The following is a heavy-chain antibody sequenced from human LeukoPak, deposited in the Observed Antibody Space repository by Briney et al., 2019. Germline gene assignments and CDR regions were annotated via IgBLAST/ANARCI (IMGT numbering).Heavy chain of an antibody. CDR2: ISSNGGST. CDR3: ARGIQLWSNFDY. CDR1: GFTFSSYA. V-gene: IGHV3-64*01. J-gene: IGHJ4*02. D-gene: IGHD5-18*01. Sequence: GGSLRLSCAASGFTFSSYAMHWVRQAPGKGLEYVSAISSNGGSTYYANSVKGRFTISRDNSKNTLHLQMGSLRAEDMAVYYCARGIQLWSNFDYWGQGTLVTVSS.